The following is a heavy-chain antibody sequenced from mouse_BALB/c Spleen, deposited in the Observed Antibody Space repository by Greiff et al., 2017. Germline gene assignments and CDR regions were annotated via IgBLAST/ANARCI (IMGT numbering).Heavy chain of an antibody. D-gene: IGHD3-2*01. CDR2: IDPENGNT. V-gene: IGHV14-1*02. CDR1: GFNIKDYY. CDR3: ARPRQLGLECAMDY. Sequence: VQLKESGAELVRPGALVKLSCKASGFNIKDYYMHWVKQRPEQGLEWIGWIDPENGNTIYDPKFQGKASITADTSSNTAYLQLSSLTSEDTAVYYCARPRQLGLECAMDYWGQGTSVTVSS. J-gene: IGHJ4*01.